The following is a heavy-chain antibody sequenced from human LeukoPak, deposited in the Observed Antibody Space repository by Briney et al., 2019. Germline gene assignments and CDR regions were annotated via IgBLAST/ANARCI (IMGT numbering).Heavy chain of an antibody. J-gene: IGHJ4*02. CDR1: GGFFETYY. CDR2: INYSGST. Sequence: SETLSLTCTISGGFFETYYWSWIRQSPGRGLEWIAFINYSGSTNYNPSLMSRVTISMDTSKTQFFLHMNSVTAADAAVYYCARGSAGSYPHALALWGQGMLAT. D-gene: IGHD3-10*01. CDR3: ARGSAGSYPHALAL. V-gene: IGHV4-59*01.